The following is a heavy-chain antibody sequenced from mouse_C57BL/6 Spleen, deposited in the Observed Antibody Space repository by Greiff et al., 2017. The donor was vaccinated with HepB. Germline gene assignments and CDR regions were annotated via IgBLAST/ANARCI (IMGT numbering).Heavy chain of an antibody. CDR1: GFTFSNYW. Sequence: EVQRVESGGGLVQPGGSMKLSCVASGFTFSNYWMNWVRQSPEKGLEWVAQIRLKSDNYATHYAESVKGRFTISRDDSKSSVYLQMNNLRAEDTGIYYCTIYYDYDDYWGQGTTLTVSS. CDR2: IRLKSDNYAT. CDR3: TIYYDYDDY. V-gene: IGHV6-3*01. D-gene: IGHD2-4*01. J-gene: IGHJ2*01.